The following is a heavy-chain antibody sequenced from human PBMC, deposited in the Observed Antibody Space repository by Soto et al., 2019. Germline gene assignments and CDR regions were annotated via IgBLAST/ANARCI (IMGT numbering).Heavy chain of an antibody. CDR3: ASAAVTGTAGLDF. D-gene: IGHD6-19*01. Sequence: ASVKVSCKASGYTFSGFYMHWVRQAPGQGLEWMGWINPNSGGTKSAEKFQGRVTMTRDTSISTAYMELSRLTPDDTAVYYCASAAVTGTAGLDFWGQGTQVTVSS. J-gene: IGHJ4*02. CDR2: INPNSGGT. CDR1: GYTFSGFY. V-gene: IGHV1-2*02.